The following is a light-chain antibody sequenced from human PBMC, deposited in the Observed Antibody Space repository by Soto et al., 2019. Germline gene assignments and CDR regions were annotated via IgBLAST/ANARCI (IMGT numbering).Light chain of an antibody. CDR1: QSVRSSY. Sequence: EIVLTQSPGTLSLSPGERATLSCRASQSVRSSYLAWYQQKPGQAPRLLIYGASTRATGIPDRISGSGSGTDFTLTISRLEPEDFAVYYCQQYGTSRQTFGQGTKVDIK. J-gene: IGKJ1*01. V-gene: IGKV3-20*01. CDR3: QQYGTSRQT. CDR2: GAS.